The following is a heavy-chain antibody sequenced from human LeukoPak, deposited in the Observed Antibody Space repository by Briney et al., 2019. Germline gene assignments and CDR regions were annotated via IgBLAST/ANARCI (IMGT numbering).Heavy chain of an antibody. V-gene: IGHV3-11*06. Sequence: PGGSLRLSCAASGFTFSDYYMSWIRQAPGKGLEWVSSISSSSSYIYYADSVKGRFTISRDNAKNSLYLQMNSLRAEDTAVYYCARDYLFSSGYYGYWGQGTLVTVSS. CDR3: ARDYLFSSGYYGY. D-gene: IGHD3-22*01. CDR2: ISSSSSYI. CDR1: GFTFSDYY. J-gene: IGHJ4*02.